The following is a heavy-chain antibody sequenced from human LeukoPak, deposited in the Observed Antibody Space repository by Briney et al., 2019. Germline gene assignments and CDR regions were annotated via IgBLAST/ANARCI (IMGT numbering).Heavy chain of an antibody. CDR1: GYTFTSYD. J-gene: IGHJ5*02. D-gene: IGHD6-13*01. CDR2: MNPNSGNT. Sequence: GASVKVSCKASGYTFTSYDINWVRQATGQGLEWMGWMNPNSGNTSYAQKFQGRVIMTRNTSISIAYMELSSLRSEDTAVYYCARSRIAAAEDWFDPWGQGTLVTVSS. CDR3: ARSRIAAAEDWFDP. V-gene: IGHV1-8*01.